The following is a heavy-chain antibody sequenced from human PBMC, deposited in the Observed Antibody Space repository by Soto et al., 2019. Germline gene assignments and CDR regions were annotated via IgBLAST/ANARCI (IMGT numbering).Heavy chain of an antibody. CDR3: VSWVSAHFDY. Sequence: HPVGSLRLSCAASRYTFKSHGLSWVRQAPGKGPEWVSTIDSSGVNTHYADSVKGRFTISRDNSRNTLHLQMHDLRADDTALYYCVSWVSAHFDYWGQGTVVTVSS. J-gene: IGHJ4*02. D-gene: IGHD3-16*01. CDR1: RYTFKSHG. CDR2: IDSSGVNT. V-gene: IGHV3-23*01.